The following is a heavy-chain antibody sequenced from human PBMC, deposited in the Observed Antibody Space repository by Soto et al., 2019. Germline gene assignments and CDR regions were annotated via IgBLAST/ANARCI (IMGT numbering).Heavy chain of an antibody. CDR3: ARIGYCSGGSCHTYYYYYGMDV. V-gene: IGHV5-51*01. CDR2: IYPGDSDT. D-gene: IGHD2-15*01. Sequence: GESLKISCKGSGYSFTSYWIGWVRQMPGKGLEWMGIIYPGDSDTRYSPSFQGQVTISADKSISTAYLQWSSLKASDTAMYYCARIGYCSGGSCHTYYYYYGMDVWGQGTKVTVSS. J-gene: IGHJ6*02. CDR1: GYSFTSYW.